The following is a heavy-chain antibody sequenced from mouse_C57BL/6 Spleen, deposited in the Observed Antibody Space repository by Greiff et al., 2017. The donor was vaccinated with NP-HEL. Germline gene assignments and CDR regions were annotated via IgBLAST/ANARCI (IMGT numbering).Heavy chain of an antibody. Sequence: EVKLMESGAELVKPGASVKLSCTASGFNIKDYYMHWVKQRTEQGLEWIGRIDPEDGETKYAPKFQGKATITADTSSNTAYLQLSSLTSEDTAVYYCASYYYGSSYVDYWGQGTTLTVSS. J-gene: IGHJ2*01. CDR1: GFNIKDYY. CDR2: IDPEDGET. D-gene: IGHD1-1*01. V-gene: IGHV14-2*01. CDR3: ASYYYGSSYVDY.